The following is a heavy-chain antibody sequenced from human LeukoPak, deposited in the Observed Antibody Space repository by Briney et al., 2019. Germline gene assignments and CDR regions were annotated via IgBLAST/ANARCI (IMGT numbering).Heavy chain of an antibody. CDR3: ARGVYDSSGYYYLDY. Sequence: SETLSLTCAVSSGSISSGGYSWSWIRQPPGKGLEWIGYIYHSGSAYYNPSLKSRVTISVDRSKNQFSLKLSSVTAADTAVYYCARGVYDSSGYYYLDYWGQGTLVTVSS. V-gene: IGHV4-30-2*01. CDR1: SGSISSGGYS. CDR2: IYHSGSA. D-gene: IGHD3-22*01. J-gene: IGHJ4*02.